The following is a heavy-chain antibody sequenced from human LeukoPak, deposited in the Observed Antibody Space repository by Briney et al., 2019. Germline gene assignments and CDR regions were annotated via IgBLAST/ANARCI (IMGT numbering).Heavy chain of an antibody. CDR2: IYYSEST. J-gene: IGHJ3*02. Sequence: PSETLSLTCTVSGGSISSYYWSWIRQPPGKGLEWIGYIYYSESTNYNPSLKSRVTISVDTSKNQFSLKLSSVTAADTAVYYCARSDPLSGLDAFDIWGQGTMVTVSS. CDR3: ARSDPLSGLDAFDI. D-gene: IGHD3-3*01. V-gene: IGHV4-59*01. CDR1: GGSISSYY.